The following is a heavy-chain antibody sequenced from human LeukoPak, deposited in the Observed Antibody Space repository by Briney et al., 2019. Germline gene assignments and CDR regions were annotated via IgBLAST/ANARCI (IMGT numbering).Heavy chain of an antibody. Sequence: SETLSLTCTVSGDSISSTSYYWDWIRQPPGKGPEWIGSIYNGGSTDYNPSRKSRVTISVDTSKNQFSLKVSSVTTAHTAVYYCAXRVYGXXSFNYWGQGTLVTVSS. CDR1: GDSISSTSYY. J-gene: IGHJ4*01. CDR3: AXRVYGXXSFNY. D-gene: IGHD3-10*01. V-gene: IGHV4-39*01. CDR2: IYNGGST.